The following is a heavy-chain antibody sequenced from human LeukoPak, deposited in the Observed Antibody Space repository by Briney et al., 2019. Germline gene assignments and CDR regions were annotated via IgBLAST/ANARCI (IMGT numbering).Heavy chain of an antibody. CDR2: IYYSGST. D-gene: IGHD3-22*01. CDR3: ARAEVLPDFFDSSGGFDY. V-gene: IGHV4-59*01. J-gene: IGHJ4*02. CDR1: GGSISSYY. Sequence: SETLSLTCTVSGGSISSYYWSWIRQPPGKGLEWIGDIYYSGSTNYNPSLKSRVTISVDTSKNQFSLKLSSVTAADTAVYYCARAEVLPDFFDSSGGFDYWGQGTLVTVSS.